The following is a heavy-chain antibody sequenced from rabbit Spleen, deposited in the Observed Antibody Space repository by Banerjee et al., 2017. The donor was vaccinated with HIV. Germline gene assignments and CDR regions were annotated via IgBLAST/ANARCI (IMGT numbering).Heavy chain of an antibody. D-gene: IGHD1-1*01. CDR3: ASSIGAYQFKL. CDR2: IYGGSSGST. CDR1: GFSFSSSYW. V-gene: IGHV1S45*01. Sequence: EESGGDLVKPEGSLTLTCTASGFSFSSSYWICWVRQAPGKGLEWIACIYGGSSGSTRYATWAKGRFTISKASTTVTLQMTSLTAADMATYFCASSIGAYQFKLWGPGTLVTVS. J-gene: IGHJ4*01.